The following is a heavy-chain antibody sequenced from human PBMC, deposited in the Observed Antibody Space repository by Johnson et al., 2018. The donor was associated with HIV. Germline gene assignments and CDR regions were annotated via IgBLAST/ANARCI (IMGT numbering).Heavy chain of an antibody. V-gene: IGHV3-11*04. Sequence: MQLVESGGGVVQPGGSLRLSCAASGFTFSDYYMSWIRQAPGRGLDWVSYISTSGSPINYADSVKGRFTISRDNAKKSLYLQMNSMRAEDTAVYYCARGRYAFDIWGQGTMVTVSS. CDR3: ARGRYAFDI. CDR2: ISTSGSPI. CDR1: GFTFSDYY. J-gene: IGHJ3*02.